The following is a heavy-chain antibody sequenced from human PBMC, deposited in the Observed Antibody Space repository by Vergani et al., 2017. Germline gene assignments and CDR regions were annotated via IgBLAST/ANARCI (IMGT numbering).Heavy chain of an antibody. CDR1: GTSISGSSDY. Sequence: QLQLQESGPGLLKPSETLSLTCSVSGTSISGSSDYWGWIRQPPGKGLEWIGSIFYTGTSYYNPSLESRATNSVDTSKNQFSLKLKSVTAADTAVYYCAGQFWGGGGYRFDHWVQGTLVTVSS. V-gene: IGHV4-39*01. J-gene: IGHJ4*02. CDR3: AGQFWGGGGYRFDH. D-gene: IGHD5-18*01. CDR2: IFYTGTS.